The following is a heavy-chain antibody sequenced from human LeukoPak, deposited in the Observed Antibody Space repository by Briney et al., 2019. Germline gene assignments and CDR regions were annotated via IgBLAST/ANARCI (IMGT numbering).Heavy chain of an antibody. Sequence: SETLSLTCSVSGDSVSSAGYHWSWIRQAPGKGLEWIGHSGSTSYNPSLKSRVMISIDTSKNQFSLKVSTVTAADTAVYYCTTYYVGEGGRGHWGPGTLVTVSS. CDR1: GDSVSSAGYH. D-gene: IGHD2-21*01. J-gene: IGHJ4*02. CDR2: SGST. CDR3: TTYYVGEGGRGH. V-gene: IGHV4-61*08.